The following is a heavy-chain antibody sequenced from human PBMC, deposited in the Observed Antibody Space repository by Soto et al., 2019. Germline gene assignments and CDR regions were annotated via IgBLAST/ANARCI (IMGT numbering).Heavy chain of an antibody. D-gene: IGHD3-22*01. J-gene: IGHJ4*02. CDR2: ISAYNGNT. CDR3: ARGADYYDSSGSPWYFDY. V-gene: IGHV1-18*01. CDR1: GYTFTSYG. Sequence: QVQLVQSGAEVKKPGASVKVSCKASGYTFTSYGISWVRQAPGQGLEWMGWISAYNGNTNYAQKLQGRVTMTKDTSTSTAYMELRSLRSDDTAVYYCARGADYYDSSGSPWYFDYWGLGTLVTVSS.